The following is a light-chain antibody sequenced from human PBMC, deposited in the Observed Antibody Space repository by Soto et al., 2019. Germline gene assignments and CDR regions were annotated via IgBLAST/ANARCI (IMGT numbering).Light chain of an antibody. Sequence: DIQMTQSPSTLSASVGDRVTITCRASQSVSRWVAGYQQKPGKAPKFLIYDASSLESGVPSRFSGSGSGTEFTLTIISLQPDDFATYYGQQYDSYSRTFGQGTKVEIK. J-gene: IGKJ1*01. CDR3: QQYDSYSRT. V-gene: IGKV1-5*01. CDR2: DAS. CDR1: QSVSRW.